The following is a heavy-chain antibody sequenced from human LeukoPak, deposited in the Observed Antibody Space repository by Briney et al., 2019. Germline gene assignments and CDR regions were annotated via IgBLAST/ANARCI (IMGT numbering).Heavy chain of an antibody. CDR3: ARADMSEGTSHFDY. V-gene: IGHV1-18*01. D-gene: IGHD1-7*01. J-gene: IGHJ4*02. Sequence: ASVKVSCKASGYTFTSYGISWVRQAPGQGLEWMGWISAYNGNTNYAQKLQGRVTMTTDTSTSTAYMELRSLRSDDTAVHYCARADMSEGTSHFDYWGQGTLVTVSS. CDR2: ISAYNGNT. CDR1: GYTFTSYG.